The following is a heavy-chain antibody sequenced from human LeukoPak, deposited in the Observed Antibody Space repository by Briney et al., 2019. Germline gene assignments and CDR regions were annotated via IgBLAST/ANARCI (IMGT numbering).Heavy chain of an antibody. CDR1: GFTFSSYE. Sequence: GGSLRLSCAASGFTFSSYEMNWVRQAPGKGLEWVSYISSSGSTIYYADSVKGRFTISRDNAKNSLYLQMNSLRAEDTAVYYCARDPGDGYTPLGGYAFDIWGQGTMVTVSS. CDR2: ISSSGSTI. V-gene: IGHV3-48*03. CDR3: ARDPGDGYTPLGGYAFDI. D-gene: IGHD5-24*01. J-gene: IGHJ3*02.